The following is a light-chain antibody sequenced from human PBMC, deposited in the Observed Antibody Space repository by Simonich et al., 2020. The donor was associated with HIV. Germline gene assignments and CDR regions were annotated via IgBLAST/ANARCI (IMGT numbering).Light chain of an antibody. CDR3: QQYNKWPT. V-gene: IGKV3-20*01. J-gene: IGKJ4*01. CDR2: GAS. Sequence: ELVLTQSPGTLSLSPGERATLSCRASQSVSSSYLAWYRQKPGQAPRLLIYGASSRATGIPERFSGFGSGTDFTRTISSMQSEDFAVYYCQQYNKWPTFGGGTKVEIK. CDR1: QSVSSSY.